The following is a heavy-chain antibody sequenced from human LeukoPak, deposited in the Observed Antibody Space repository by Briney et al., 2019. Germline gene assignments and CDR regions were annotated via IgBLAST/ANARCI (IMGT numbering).Heavy chain of an antibody. V-gene: IGHV3-23*01. CDR1: GFTFSNYW. CDR3: ARRPRDTSGYYLGAFHD. J-gene: IGHJ3*01. Sequence: GGSLRLSCAASGFTFSNYWMTWVRQAPGKGLEWVSVIGASGADTYYSDSVKGRFTVSRDNSQNTLFLHMSSLRAEDTAVYFCARRPRDTSGYYLGAFHDWGQGTTVTVSS. CDR2: IGASGADT. D-gene: IGHD3-22*01.